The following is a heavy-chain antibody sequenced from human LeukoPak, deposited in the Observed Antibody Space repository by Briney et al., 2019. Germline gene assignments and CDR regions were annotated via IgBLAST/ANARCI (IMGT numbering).Heavy chain of an antibody. CDR2: IYYSGST. V-gene: IGHV4-59*08. Sequence: SETLSLTCTVSGGSISSYYWSWIRQPPGKGLEWIGYIYYSGSTNYNPSLKSRVTISLDSSKNVFSLRLTSVTAADTAIYYCARLYCMSAGCYEIYWGQGTLVTVSS. CDR1: GGSISSYY. CDR3: ARLYCMSAGCYEIY. D-gene: IGHD2-15*01. J-gene: IGHJ4*02.